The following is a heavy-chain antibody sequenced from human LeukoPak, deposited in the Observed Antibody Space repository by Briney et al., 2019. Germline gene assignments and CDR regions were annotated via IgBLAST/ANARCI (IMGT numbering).Heavy chain of an antibody. J-gene: IGHJ4*02. CDR2: IGPAGTNT. V-gene: IGHV1-46*01. CDR1: GYTFSNYY. CDR3: AREESGGFFGY. Sequence: GASVKVSCKTSGYTFSNYYMHWVRQAPGQGLEWMGLIGPAGTNTNYAQKFRGRVTVTRDTSTTTVYMELSSLSYEDTAVYYCAREESGGFFGYWGQGTLVTVLS. D-gene: IGHD2-8*02.